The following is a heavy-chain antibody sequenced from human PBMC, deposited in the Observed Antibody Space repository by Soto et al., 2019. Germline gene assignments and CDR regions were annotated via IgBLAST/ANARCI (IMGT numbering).Heavy chain of an antibody. CDR1: GDSISSGGYY. V-gene: IGHV4-31*03. CDR3: AREYDTSGWPLGMQHDWFDP. Sequence: KPSETLSLTCSVSGDSISSGGYYWSWIRQSPGKGLEWIGNIYYSGSTYYNPSLKSRLTMSVDTSKNQFSLQLGSVTAADTAVYYCAREYDTSGWPLGMQHDWFDPWGQGTLVTVSS. D-gene: IGHD3-22*01. CDR2: IYYSGST. J-gene: IGHJ5*02.